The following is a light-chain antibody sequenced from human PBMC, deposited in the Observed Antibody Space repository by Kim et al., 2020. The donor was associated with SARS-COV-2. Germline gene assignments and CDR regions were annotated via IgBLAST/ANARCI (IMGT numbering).Light chain of an antibody. CDR3: NYRDSSGNHLYV. V-gene: IGLV3-19*01. CDR2: GKN. J-gene: IGLJ1*01. CDR1: SLRSYY. Sequence: SSELTQDPAVSVALGQTVRITCQGDSLRSYYGSWYQQKPGQGPVLVIYGKNNRPSGIPDRFSGSSSGNTASLNITGAQAEDEADYYCNYRDSSGNHLYV.